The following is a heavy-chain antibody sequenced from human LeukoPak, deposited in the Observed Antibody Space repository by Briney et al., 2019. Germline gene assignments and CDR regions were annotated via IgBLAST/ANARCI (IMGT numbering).Heavy chain of an antibody. J-gene: IGHJ4*02. D-gene: IGHD4-23*01. Sequence: GGSLRLSCAASGFTFSSHGMTWVRQAPGKGLEWVSAISNSGGSTHYADSVKGRFTISRDNSKSTLYLQMSSLRVEDTAVYYCAKIGFPTTVLTPGTVWWGQGTLVTVSS. V-gene: IGHV3-23*01. CDR3: AKIGFPTTVLTPGTVW. CDR2: ISNSGGST. CDR1: GFTFSSHG.